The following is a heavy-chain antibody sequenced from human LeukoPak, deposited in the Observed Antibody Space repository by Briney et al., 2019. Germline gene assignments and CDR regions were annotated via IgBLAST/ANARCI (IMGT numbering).Heavy chain of an antibody. D-gene: IGHD3-10*01. CDR1: GGSISSGGFY. V-gene: IGHV4-31*03. CDR3: ARGPHYYGSGVRAFDI. CDR2: IYYSGST. J-gene: IGHJ3*02. Sequence: PSETLSLTCSVSGGSISSGGFYWSWIRQHPGKGLEWIGFIYYSGSTDYNPPLTSRLTLSVDRSKNQYSLNLRSVTVADTAVYYCARGPHYYGSGVRAFDIWGQGTMVTVSS.